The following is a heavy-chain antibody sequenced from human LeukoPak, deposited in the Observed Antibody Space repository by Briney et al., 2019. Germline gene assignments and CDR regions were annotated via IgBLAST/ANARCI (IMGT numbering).Heavy chain of an antibody. D-gene: IGHD5-18*01. CDR1: GGSFSGYY. CDR2: INHSGST. Sequence: PSETLSLTCAVYGGSFSGYYWSWIRQPPGKGLEWIGEINHSGSTNYNPSLKSRVTISVDTSKNQFSLKLSSVTAADTAVYYCARPVKDTAMTNDAFDIWGQGTMVTVSS. CDR3: ARPVKDTAMTNDAFDI. J-gene: IGHJ3*02. V-gene: IGHV4-34*01.